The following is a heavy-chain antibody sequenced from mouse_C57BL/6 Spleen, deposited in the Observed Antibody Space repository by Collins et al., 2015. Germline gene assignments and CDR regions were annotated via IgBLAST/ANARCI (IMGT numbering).Heavy chain of an antibody. D-gene: IGHD1-1*01. CDR1: GIDFSRYY. CDR3: AGSAYFYGSRYWFFDV. CDR2: INPDSRTI. V-gene: IGHV4-1*01. Sequence: EVKLLQSGGGLVQPGGSLKLSCAASGIDFSRYYMSWVRRPPGKGLEWIGEINPDSRTINYAPSLKDNLIISRDNAKNTLYLQMSKVRSEDTALYYCAGSAYFYGSRYWFFDVWGTGTTVTVSS. J-gene: IGHJ1*03.